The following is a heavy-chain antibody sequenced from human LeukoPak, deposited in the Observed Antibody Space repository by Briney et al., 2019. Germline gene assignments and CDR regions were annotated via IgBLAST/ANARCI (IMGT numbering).Heavy chain of an antibody. D-gene: IGHD6-19*01. J-gene: IGHJ4*02. CDR3: ARDWGRRYSSGWYGDFDY. CDR2: ISYDGSDK. CDR1: RFTFNSYA. Sequence: PGGSLRLSCAASRFTFNSYAMSWVRQAPGKGLEWVAVISYDGSDKYYADSVKGRFTISRDNSKNTLCLQMNSLRPEDTAVYYCARDWGRRYSSGWYGDFDYWGQGTLVTVSS. V-gene: IGHV3-30-3*01.